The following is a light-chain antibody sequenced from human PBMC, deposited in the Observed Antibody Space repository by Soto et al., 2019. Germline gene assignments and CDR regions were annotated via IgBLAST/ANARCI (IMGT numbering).Light chain of an antibody. J-gene: IGKJ1*01. CDR3: QQYYSPPWT. V-gene: IGKV4-1*01. CDR2: WAS. CDR1: QSVLYSANNRNY. Sequence: DIVMTQSPDSLAVSLGDRATINCKSSQSVLYSANNRNYLAWYQQKPGQPPKLLIYWASTRESGVPDRFSGSGSGTDFTLNISSLQAEDVAVYYCQQYYSPPWTFGQGTKVEIK.